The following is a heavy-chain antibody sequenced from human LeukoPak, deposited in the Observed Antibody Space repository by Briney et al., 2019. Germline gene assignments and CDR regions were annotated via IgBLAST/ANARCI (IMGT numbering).Heavy chain of an antibody. Sequence: GESLKISCKGSGYSFTSYWIGWVRQMPGKGLEWMGIYPGDSDTRYSPSFQGQVTISADKSISTAYLQWSSLKASDTAMYYCARQPPSGYDVAYDIWGQGTMVTVSS. CDR2: YPGDSDT. D-gene: IGHD5-12*01. J-gene: IGHJ3*02. CDR1: GYSFTSYW. CDR3: ARQPPSGYDVAYDI. V-gene: IGHV5-51*01.